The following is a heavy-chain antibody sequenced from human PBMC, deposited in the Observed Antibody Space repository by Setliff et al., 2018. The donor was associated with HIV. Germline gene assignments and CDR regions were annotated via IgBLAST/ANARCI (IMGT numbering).Heavy chain of an antibody. CDR2: ISDSGGGT. D-gene: IGHD6-19*01. Sequence: GGSLRLSCAASGFAFSTYAMSWVRQAPGKGLEWVSAISDSGGGTYYADSVKGRFTVSRDNSKYTLYLQVNSLRVEDTAVYYCAKDKGSSGWSAWGQGTLVTVSS. J-gene: IGHJ5*02. V-gene: IGHV3-23*01. CDR1: GFAFSTYA. CDR3: AKDKGSSGWSA.